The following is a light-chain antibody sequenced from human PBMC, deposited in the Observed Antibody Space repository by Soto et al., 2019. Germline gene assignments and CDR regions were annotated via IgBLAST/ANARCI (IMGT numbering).Light chain of an antibody. CDR3: QQHSNWPRT. Sequence: TVMTQSPGTLSLSPGERSTLSCRASQSVSSYLAWYQQKPGRAPRLLIYDASNRATGIPARFSGSGSGTDFTLTISSLEPEDFAVYYCQQHSNWPRTFGQGTKVDI. CDR2: DAS. CDR1: QSVSSY. V-gene: IGKV3-11*01. J-gene: IGKJ1*01.